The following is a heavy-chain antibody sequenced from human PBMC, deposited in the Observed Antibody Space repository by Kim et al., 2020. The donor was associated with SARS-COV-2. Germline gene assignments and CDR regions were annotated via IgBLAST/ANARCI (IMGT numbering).Heavy chain of an antibody. CDR1: GGTFSSYA. V-gene: IGHV1-69*13. J-gene: IGHJ4*02. D-gene: IGHD3-22*01. CDR2: IIPIFGTA. Sequence: SVKVSCKASGGTFSSYAISWVRQAPGQGLEWMGGIIPIFGTANYAQKFQGRVTITADESTSTAYMELSSLRSEDTAVYYCARLSSSGYSRQYYFDYWGQGTLVTVSS. CDR3: ARLSSSGYSRQYYFDY.